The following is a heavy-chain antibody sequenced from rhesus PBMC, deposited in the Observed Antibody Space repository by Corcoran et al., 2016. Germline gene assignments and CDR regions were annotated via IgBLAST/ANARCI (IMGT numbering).Heavy chain of an antibody. V-gene: IGHV3-178*01. CDR1: GLTLIDHH. CDR2: NSKGAGNT. J-gene: IGHJ6*01. Sequence: EVQMVESGGGLAKPGGSLRLSCEASGLTLIDHHMGWVSQAPGKGVEGVQRNSKGAGNTEYEDSVKGRFTISRENAKKTVCLQMDGRRADDTAVYYWARETSGGGLNSWGQGVVVTVSS. CDR3: ARETSGGGLNS.